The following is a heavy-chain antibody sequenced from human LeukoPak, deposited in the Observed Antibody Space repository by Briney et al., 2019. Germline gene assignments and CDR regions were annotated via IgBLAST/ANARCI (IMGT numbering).Heavy chain of an antibody. V-gene: IGHV3-30*18. D-gene: IGHD6-13*01. Sequence: PGGSLRLSCAASGFTFSSYGMHWVRQAPGKGLEWVAVISYDGSNRYFADSVKGRFTISRDNSKNTLYLQMNSLRADDTAVYYCAKGSIAAAGTSCAFDIWGQGTMVTVSS. CDR2: ISYDGSNR. CDR1: GFTFSSYG. J-gene: IGHJ3*02. CDR3: AKGSIAAAGTSCAFDI.